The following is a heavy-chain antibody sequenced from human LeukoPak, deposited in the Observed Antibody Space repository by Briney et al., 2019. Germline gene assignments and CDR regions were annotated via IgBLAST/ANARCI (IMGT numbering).Heavy chain of an antibody. CDR2: IKSDGST. Sequence: GGSLRLSCAASGFTFSSYAMSWVRQAPGKGLVWVSRIKSDGSTIYADSVKGRFTISRDNARNTLYLQMNSLRVEDTAIYGSVTYDWFDPWGQGTLVTVSS. CDR1: GFTFSSYA. D-gene: IGHD3-10*01. V-gene: IGHV3-74*01. CDR3: VTYDWFDP. J-gene: IGHJ5*02.